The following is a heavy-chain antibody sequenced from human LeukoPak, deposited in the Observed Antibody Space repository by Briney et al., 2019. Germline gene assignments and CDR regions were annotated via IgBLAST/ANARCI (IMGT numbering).Heavy chain of an antibody. CDR1: GFTFSSYA. V-gene: IGHV3-23*01. Sequence: GGSLRLSCAASGFTFSSYAMSWVRQAPGKGLEWVSLISGSGGSSSYADSVKGRFTLSRDNSKNTLFLQMNSLRAEDTAVYYCVKGTTRGTGPTYFDYWGQGTLVTLSS. CDR3: VKGTTRGTGPTYFDY. J-gene: IGHJ4*02. CDR2: ISGSGGSS. D-gene: IGHD1/OR15-1a*01.